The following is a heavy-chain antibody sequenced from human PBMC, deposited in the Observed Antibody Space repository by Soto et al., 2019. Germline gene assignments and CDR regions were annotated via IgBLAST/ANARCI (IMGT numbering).Heavy chain of an antibody. CDR1: W. V-gene: IGHV5-51*01. D-gene: IGHD6-19*01. CDR2: IYPGDSDT. Sequence: WIGWVRQMPGKGLEWMGIIYPGDSDTRYSPSFQGQVTISADKSISTAYLQWSSLKASDTAMYYCARGSRYSSGWYGYWGQGTLVTVSS. J-gene: IGHJ4*02. CDR3: ARGSRYSSGWYGY.